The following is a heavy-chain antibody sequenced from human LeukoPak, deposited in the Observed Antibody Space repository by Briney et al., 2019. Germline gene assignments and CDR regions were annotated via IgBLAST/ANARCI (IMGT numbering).Heavy chain of an antibody. Sequence: GGSLRLSCAASGFTFSSCGMHWVRQAPGKGLEGVAFIRYDGSNKYYADSVKGRFTISRDNSKNTLYLQMNSLRAEDTAVYYCAKDLHYFDISGYPSPFDYWGQGTLVTVSS. CDR2: IRYDGSNK. D-gene: IGHD3-22*01. CDR1: GFTFSSCG. V-gene: IGHV3-30*02. CDR3: AKDLHYFDISGYPSPFDY. J-gene: IGHJ4*02.